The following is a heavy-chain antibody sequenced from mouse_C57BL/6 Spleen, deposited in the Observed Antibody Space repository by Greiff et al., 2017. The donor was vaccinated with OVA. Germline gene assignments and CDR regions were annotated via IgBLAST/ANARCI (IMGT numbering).Heavy chain of an antibody. CDR2: ISDGGSYT. J-gene: IGHJ3*01. Sequence: EVKVVESGGGLVKPGGSLKLSCAASGFTFSSYAMSWVRQTPEKRLEWVATISDGGSYTYYPDNVKGRFTISRDNAKNNLYLQMSHLKSEDTAMYYCAREGSLLRGAYWGQGTLVTVSA. CDR1: GFTFSSYA. V-gene: IGHV5-4*01. CDR3: AREGSLLRGAY. D-gene: IGHD2-3*01.